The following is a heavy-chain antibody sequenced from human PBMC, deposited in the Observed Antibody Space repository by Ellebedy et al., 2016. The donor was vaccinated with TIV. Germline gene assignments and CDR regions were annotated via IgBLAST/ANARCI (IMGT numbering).Heavy chain of an antibody. D-gene: IGHD1-14*01. Sequence: MPSETLSLTCAVSGGSISPYYWSWIRQPSGKGLEWIGYIYYSGSTNYNPSLKSRVTISLDTSKNQLSLKLTSVTAEDTAVYYCASGPNQYFFDYWGQGTLVTVSS. CDR2: IYYSGST. V-gene: IGHV4-59*01. CDR3: ASGPNQYFFDY. J-gene: IGHJ4*02. CDR1: GGSISPYY.